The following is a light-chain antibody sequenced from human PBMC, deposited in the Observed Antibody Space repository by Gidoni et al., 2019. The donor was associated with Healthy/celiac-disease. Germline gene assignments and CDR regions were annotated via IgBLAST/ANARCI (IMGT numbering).Light chain of an antibody. CDR3: CSYAGSYTRV. CDR1: SSDVGGYNY. V-gene: IGLV2-11*01. Sequence: QSALTQPRSVSGSPGQSVTISCTGTSSDVGGYNYVSWYQQHPGKAPKLMIYDVSKRPSGVPDRFSGPKSGNTASLTISGLQAEDEADYYGCSYAGSYTRVFGGGTKLTVL. J-gene: IGLJ3*02. CDR2: DVS.